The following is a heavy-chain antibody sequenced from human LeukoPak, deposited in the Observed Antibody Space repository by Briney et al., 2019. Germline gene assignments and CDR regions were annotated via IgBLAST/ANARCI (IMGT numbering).Heavy chain of an antibody. J-gene: IGHJ5*02. D-gene: IGHD3-3*01. CDR3: ARGSDWFDP. CDR2: INHSGST. CDR1: GGSFSGYY. Sequence: SETLSLTCAVYGGSFSGYYWSWIRQPPGKGLEWIGEINHSGSTNYNPSLKSRVTISVDTSKNQFSLKLSSVTAADTAVYYCARGSDWFDPWGQRTLVTVSS. V-gene: IGHV4-34*01.